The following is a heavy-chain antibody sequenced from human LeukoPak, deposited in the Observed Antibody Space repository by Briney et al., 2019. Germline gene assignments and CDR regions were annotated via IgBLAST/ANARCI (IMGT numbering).Heavy chain of an antibody. D-gene: IGHD3-3*01. CDR2: IIPIFGIA. CDR3: ARDEGRRSRITIFGAGYYFDY. J-gene: IGHJ4*02. V-gene: IGHV1-69*04. CDR1: GGTFSSYA. Sequence: GASVKVSCKASGGTFSSYAISWVRQAPGQGLKWMGRIIPIFGIANYAQKFQGRVTITADKSTSTAYMELSSLRSEDTAVYYCARDEGRRSRITIFGAGYYFDYWGQGTLVTVSS.